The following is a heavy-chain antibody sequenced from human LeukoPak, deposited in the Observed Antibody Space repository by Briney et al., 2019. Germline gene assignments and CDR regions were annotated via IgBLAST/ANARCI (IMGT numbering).Heavy chain of an antibody. CDR3: ARGTTLYDSSGDDFDY. D-gene: IGHD3-22*01. CDR2: IKQDGSEK. Sequence: GGSLRLSCAASGFTFSRYWMSWARQAPGRGLEWVANIKQDGSEKYYMDSVKGRFTISRDNSKNTLYLQMNSLRAEDTAVYYCARGTTLYDSSGDDFDYWGQGTLVTVSS. CDR1: GFTFSRYW. J-gene: IGHJ4*02. V-gene: IGHV3-7*02.